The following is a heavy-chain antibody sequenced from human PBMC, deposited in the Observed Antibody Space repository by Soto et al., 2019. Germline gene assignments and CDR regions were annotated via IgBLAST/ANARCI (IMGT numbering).Heavy chain of an antibody. V-gene: IGHV3-33*01. CDR2: RWYDGSRT. CDR3: AREQVGVAGSTYDY. CDR1: GFTFSTYG. J-gene: IGHJ4*02. Sequence: QVQLVESGGGVVQPGTSLRLSCAASGFTFSTYGMHWVRQAPGKGLDWVALRWYDGSRTHYAESVKGRFTISRDNSKNTLLLQMNSLRVEDTAVYYCAREQVGVAGSTYDYWGQGTLVTVSS. D-gene: IGHD6-19*01.